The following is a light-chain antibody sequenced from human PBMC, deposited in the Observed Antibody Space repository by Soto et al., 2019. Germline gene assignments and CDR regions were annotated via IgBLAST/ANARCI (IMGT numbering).Light chain of an antibody. V-gene: IGKV1-5*01. CDR3: QHYNTYSYT. Sequence: DIQMTQSPSTLSASVGDRVTITCRASQSISNWLAWYQQRPGKAPKLLIYDASTLESWVPSRFSGSGSGTEFTLTISGLRPDDFATYYCQHYNTYSYTFGQGTKLEIK. J-gene: IGKJ2*01. CDR2: DAS. CDR1: QSISNW.